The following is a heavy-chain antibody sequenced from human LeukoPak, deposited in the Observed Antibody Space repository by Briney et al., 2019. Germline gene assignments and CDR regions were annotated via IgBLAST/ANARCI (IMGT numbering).Heavy chain of an antibody. CDR3: ARSGVSGYGWDY. CDR1: GSSFTSYW. CDR2: IFPSDSDT. J-gene: IGHJ4*02. V-gene: IGHV5-51*01. Sequence: GESLKISCKGSGSSFTSYWIGWVRQLPGKGLEWMGIIFPSDSDTRYSPSFQGQVTISADKSISTAYLQWSSLKASDSAMFYCARSGVSGYGWDYWGQGTLVTVSS. D-gene: IGHD5-12*01.